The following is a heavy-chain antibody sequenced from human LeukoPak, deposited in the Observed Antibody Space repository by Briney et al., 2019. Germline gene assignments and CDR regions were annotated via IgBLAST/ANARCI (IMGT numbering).Heavy chain of an antibody. CDR2: INHSGST. V-gene: IGHV4-34*01. Sequence: SETLSLTCAVYGGSFSGYYWSWIRQPPGKGLEWIGEINHSGSTNYNPSLKSRATISVDTSKNQFSLKLSSVTAADTAVYYCARGGLISSIAARRPYGMDVWGQGTTVTVSS. J-gene: IGHJ6*02. CDR3: ARGGLISSIAARRPYGMDV. CDR1: GGSFSGYY. D-gene: IGHD6-6*01.